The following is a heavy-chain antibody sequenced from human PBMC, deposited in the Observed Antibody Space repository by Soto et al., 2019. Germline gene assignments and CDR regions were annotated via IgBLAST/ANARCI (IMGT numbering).Heavy chain of an antibody. D-gene: IGHD3-10*01. V-gene: IGHV3-23*01. CDR3: AKDRSGDTGGRVRCDP. J-gene: IGHJ5*02. CDR2: ISGSGSST. CDR1: GLTFSSYA. Sequence: GGSLRLSCAASGLTFSSYAMSWVRQAPGKGLEWVSAISGSGSSTYYADSVKGRFTISRDNSKNTLYLQMNSLRAEDTAVYFCAKDRSGDTGGRVRCDPWGQGTLVTVSS.